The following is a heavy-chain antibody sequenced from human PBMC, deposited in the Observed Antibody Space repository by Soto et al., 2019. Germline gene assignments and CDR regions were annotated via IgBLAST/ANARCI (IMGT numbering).Heavy chain of an antibody. Sequence: ESGGGLVQPGGSLRLSCAASGFTFSSYEMNWVRQAPGKGLEGVSYISSSGSTIYYADSVRGRFTISRDNAKNSLYLQMNSLRDEDTAVYYCVGDSGLSKYYGMDVWGQGTTATVSS. D-gene: IGHD3-10*01. CDR2: ISSSGSTI. J-gene: IGHJ6*02. CDR1: GFTFSSYE. CDR3: VGDSGLSKYYGMDV. V-gene: IGHV3-48*03.